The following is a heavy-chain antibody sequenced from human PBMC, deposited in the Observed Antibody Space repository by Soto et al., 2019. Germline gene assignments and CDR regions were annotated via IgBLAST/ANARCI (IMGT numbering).Heavy chain of an antibody. J-gene: IGHJ4*02. V-gene: IGHV5-51*01. Sequence: GESLKISCKGSGYSFTSYWIGWVRQMPGKGLEWMGIIYPGDSDTRYSPSFQGQVTISADKSISTAYLQWSSLKASDTAMYYCARQYYYGSGSPPRPDFDYWGQGTLVTVSS. CDR2: IYPGDSDT. D-gene: IGHD3-10*01. CDR3: ARQYYYGSGSPPRPDFDY. CDR1: GYSFTSYW.